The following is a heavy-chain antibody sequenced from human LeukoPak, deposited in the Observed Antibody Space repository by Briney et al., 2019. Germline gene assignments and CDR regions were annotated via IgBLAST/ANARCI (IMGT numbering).Heavy chain of an antibody. CDR3: ARRLPGLWFGPYGMDV. Sequence: SETLSLTCTVSGGSISSSSYYWGWIRQPPGKGLEWIGSIYYSGTTYYNPSLKSRVTISVDTSKNQFSLKLSSVTAADTAVYYCARRLPGLWFGPYGMDVWGQGTTVTVSS. CDR2: IYYSGTT. J-gene: IGHJ6*02. V-gene: IGHV4-39*01. CDR1: GGSISSSSYY. D-gene: IGHD3-10*01.